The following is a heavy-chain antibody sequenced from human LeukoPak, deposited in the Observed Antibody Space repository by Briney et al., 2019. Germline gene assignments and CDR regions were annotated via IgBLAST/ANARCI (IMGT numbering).Heavy chain of an antibody. Sequence: ASVKVSCKASGGTFSSYAISWVRQAPGQGLEWMGGIIPIFGTANYAQKFQGRVTITADESTSTAYMELSSLRSEDTAVYYCAIYYYDSSGSYFDYWGQGTLVTVSS. CDR1: GGTFSSYA. CDR3: AIYYYDSSGSYFDY. J-gene: IGHJ4*02. V-gene: IGHV1-69*13. CDR2: IIPIFGTA. D-gene: IGHD3-22*01.